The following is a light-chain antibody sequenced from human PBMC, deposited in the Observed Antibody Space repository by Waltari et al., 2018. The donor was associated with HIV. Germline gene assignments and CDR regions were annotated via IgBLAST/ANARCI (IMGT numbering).Light chain of an antibody. J-gene: IGLJ1*01. Sequence: QSVLTQPPSVSGAPGQRVTIACYGSSSNIGTNYDVQWYQQLQGTAPKLLIYGDYNRPSGVPYRFTCSKSGTSASLSITVLQPEDEADYYCQSYDTSLGGFYVFGTGTKVTVL. CDR3: QSYDTSLGGFYV. CDR2: GDY. V-gene: IGLV1-40*01. CDR1: SSNIGTNYD.